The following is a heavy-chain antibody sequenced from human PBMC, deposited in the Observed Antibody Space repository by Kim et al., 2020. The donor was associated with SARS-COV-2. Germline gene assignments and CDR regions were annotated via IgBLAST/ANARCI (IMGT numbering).Heavy chain of an antibody. Sequence: GGSLRLSCAASGFTFSSYEMNWVRQAPGKGLEWVSYISSSGSTIYYADSVKGRFTISRDNAKNSLYLQMNSLRAEDTAVYYCARPSGIAVAGYDYWGQGTLVTVSS. D-gene: IGHD6-19*01. CDR2: ISSSGSTI. V-gene: IGHV3-48*03. CDR3: ARPSGIAVAGYDY. J-gene: IGHJ4*02. CDR1: GFTFSSYE.